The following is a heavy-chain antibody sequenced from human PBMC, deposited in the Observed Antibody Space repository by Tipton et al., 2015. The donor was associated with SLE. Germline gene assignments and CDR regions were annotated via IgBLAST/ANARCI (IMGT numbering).Heavy chain of an antibody. CDR2: INHSGST. J-gene: IGHJ3*02. V-gene: IGHV4-34*01. CDR1: GGSFSGYY. D-gene: IGHD2-15*01. Sequence: GLVKPSETLSLTCAVYGGSFSGYYWSWIRQPPGKGLEWIGEINHSGSTNYNPSLKSRVTISVDTSKNQFSLKLSSVTAADTAVYYCARESGRDAFDIWGQGTMVTVSS. CDR3: ARESGRDAFDI.